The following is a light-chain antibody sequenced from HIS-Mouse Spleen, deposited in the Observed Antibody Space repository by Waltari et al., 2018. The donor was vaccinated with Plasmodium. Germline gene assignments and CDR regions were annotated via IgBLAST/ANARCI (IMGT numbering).Light chain of an antibody. V-gene: IGKV3-15*01. J-gene: IGKJ3*01. CDR1: QSVSSN. CDR3: QQYNNWSFT. CDR2: GAS. Sequence: EIVMTQSPATLSVSQAQRATLYCRASQSVSSNLAWYQQKPGQAPRLLIYGASTRATGIPARFSGSGSGTEFTLTISSLQSEDFAVYYCQQYNNWSFTFGPGTKVDIK.